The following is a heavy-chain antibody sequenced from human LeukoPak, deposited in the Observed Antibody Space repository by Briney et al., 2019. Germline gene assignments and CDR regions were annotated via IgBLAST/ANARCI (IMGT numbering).Heavy chain of an antibody. CDR2: ISGSGGST. CDR1: GFTFSNSA. D-gene: IGHD5-24*01. CDR3: AKSGYNRFDY. V-gene: IGHV3-23*01. Sequence: GSLRLSCAASGFTFSNSAMSWVRQAPGKGLEWVSTISGSGGSTYYADSVKGRFTISRDNSKSTLYPQINSLRAEDTAVYYCAKSGYNRFDYWGQGTLVTVSS. J-gene: IGHJ4*02.